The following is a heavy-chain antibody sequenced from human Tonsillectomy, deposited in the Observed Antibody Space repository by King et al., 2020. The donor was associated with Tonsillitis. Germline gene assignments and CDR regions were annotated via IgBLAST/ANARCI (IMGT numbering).Heavy chain of an antibody. CDR3: AKAGGYCSSTSCYPAYYGMDV. CDR2: ISYDGSNK. D-gene: IGHD2-2*03. V-gene: IGHV3-30*18. J-gene: IGHJ6*02. CDR1: GFTFSSYG. Sequence: QLVQSGGGVVQPGRSLRLSCAASGFTFSSYGMHWVRQAPGKGLEWVAVISYDGSNKYYADSVKGRFTIYRDNSKNTLYLQMNSLRAEDTAGYYCAKAGGYCSSTSCYPAYYGMDVWGQGTTVTVSS.